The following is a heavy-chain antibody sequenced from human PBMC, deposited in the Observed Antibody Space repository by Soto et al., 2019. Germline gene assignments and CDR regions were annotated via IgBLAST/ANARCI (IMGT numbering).Heavy chain of an antibody. Sequence: EVQLVESGGGLVEPGRSLRLSCAASGFTFDNYAMNWVRQAPGKGLEWVSSISWNSGSAAYAGSGKGRFTISSDSAKNSLYLQLNSLRAEDTAFYYCARSPQYCISTNCRAYGDYCGQGTGSTVSS. J-gene: IGHJ4*02. CDR3: ARSPQYCISTNCRAYGDY. CDR1: GFTFDNYA. CDR2: ISWNSGSA. D-gene: IGHD2-2*01. V-gene: IGHV3-9*01.